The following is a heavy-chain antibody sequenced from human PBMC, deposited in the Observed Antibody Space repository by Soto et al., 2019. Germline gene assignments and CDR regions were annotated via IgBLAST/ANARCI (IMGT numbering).Heavy chain of an antibody. CDR1: GGTFSSYA. Sequence: QVQLVQYGAEVKKTGSSVKVSCKASGGTFSSYAISWVRQAHGQGLEWMGGIIPIFGTANYAQKFQGRFTMTADESTSTAYMALSSLRSEDTAVYYCARDGAIEEYYCGQGTLVTVSS. CDR3: ARDGAIEEYY. J-gene: IGHJ4*02. V-gene: IGHV1-69*01. CDR2: IIPIFGTA. D-gene: IGHD3-16*01.